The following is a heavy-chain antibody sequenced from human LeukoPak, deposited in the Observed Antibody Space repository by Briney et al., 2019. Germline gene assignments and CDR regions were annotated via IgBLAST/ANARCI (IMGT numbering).Heavy chain of an antibody. V-gene: IGHV3-53*01. D-gene: IGHD4-17*01. CDR2: IYSGGST. Sequence: PGGSLRLSCAASGFTVSSNNMSWVRQAPGKGLEWVSVIYSGGSTYYADSVKGRFTFSRDNSKNTLYLQMNSLRAEDTAVYYCARSLGGAVTTEAFDYWGQGTLVTVAS. CDR1: GFTVSSNN. CDR3: ARSLGGAVTTEAFDY. J-gene: IGHJ4*02.